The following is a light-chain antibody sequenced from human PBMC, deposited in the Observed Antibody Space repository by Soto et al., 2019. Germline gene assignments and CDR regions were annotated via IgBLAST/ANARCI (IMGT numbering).Light chain of an antibody. CDR3: QQYVNSPIT. Sequence: VVTQAPGSLTLSPGESSTISCRASQSVSSNYLAWYQQKPGQTPRLLIYGASSRATGIPDRFSGSGSGTDFTLTISRLEPEDFVVYYCQQYVNSPITFGQGTRLEIK. J-gene: IGKJ5*01. CDR1: QSVSSNY. V-gene: IGKV3-20*01. CDR2: GAS.